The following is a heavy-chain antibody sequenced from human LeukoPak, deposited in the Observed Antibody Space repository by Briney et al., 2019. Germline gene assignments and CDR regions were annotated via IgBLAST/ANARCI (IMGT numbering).Heavy chain of an antibody. J-gene: IGHJ5*02. V-gene: IGHV4-38-2*02. CDR2: IHHSGNT. CDR1: DYSISSDYY. D-gene: IGHD4-17*01. CDR3: AREAYGDDGGWFGP. Sequence: SETLSLTCTVSDYSISSDYYWAWIRQPPGKGLEWIGTIHHSGNTYYNPSLKSRVTTSIDTSKNQFSLKLSSVTAADTAIYYCAREAYGDDGGWFGPWGQGTLVTVSS.